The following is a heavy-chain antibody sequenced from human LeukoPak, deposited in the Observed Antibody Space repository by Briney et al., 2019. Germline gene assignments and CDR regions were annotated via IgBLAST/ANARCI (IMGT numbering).Heavy chain of an antibody. D-gene: IGHD5-18*01. CDR1: GGSISSSSYY. CDR3: AREYSYGCVLDY. Sequence: KPSETLSLTCTVSGGSISSSSYYWSWIRQPAGKGLEWIGRIYTSGSTNYNPSLKSRVTISVDTSKNQFSLKLSSVTAADTAVYYCAREYSYGCVLDYWGQGTLVTVSS. V-gene: IGHV4-61*02. CDR2: IYTSGST. J-gene: IGHJ4*02.